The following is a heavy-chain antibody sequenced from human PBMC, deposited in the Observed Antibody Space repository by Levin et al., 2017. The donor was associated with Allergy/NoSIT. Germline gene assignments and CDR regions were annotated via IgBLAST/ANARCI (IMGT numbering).Heavy chain of an antibody. V-gene: IGHV4-31*03. Sequence: KSSETLSLTCTVSGGSISSGGYYWSWIRQHPGKGLEWIGYIYYSGSTYYNPSLKSRVTISVDTSKDQFSLKLSSVTAADTAVYYCARTYYDLLTGYPPPFDYWGQGTLVTVSS. CDR1: GGSISSGGYY. CDR2: IYYSGST. D-gene: IGHD3-9*01. J-gene: IGHJ4*02. CDR3: ARTYYDLLTGYPPPFDY.